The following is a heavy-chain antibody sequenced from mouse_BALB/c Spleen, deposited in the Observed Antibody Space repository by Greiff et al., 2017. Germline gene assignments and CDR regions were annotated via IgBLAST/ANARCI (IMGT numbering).Heavy chain of an antibody. CDR2: ISDGGSYT. V-gene: IGHV5-4*02. CDR1: GFTFSDYY. CDR3: ARYDYDGTSSFAY. D-gene: IGHD2-4*01. Sequence: EVQGVESGGGLVKPGGSPKLSCAASGFTFSDYYMYWVRQTPEKRLEWVATISDGGSYTYYPDSVKGRFTISRDNAKNNLYLQMSSLKSEDTAMYYCARYDYDGTSSFAYWGQGTLVTVSA. J-gene: IGHJ3*01.